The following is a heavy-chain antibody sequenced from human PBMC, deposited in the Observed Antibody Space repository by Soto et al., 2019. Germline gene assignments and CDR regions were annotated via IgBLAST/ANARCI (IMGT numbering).Heavy chain of an antibody. CDR3: ARGIPNSQDYYYMDV. J-gene: IGHJ6*03. CDR1: GVSFSGYY. CDR2: INHSGST. D-gene: IGHD1-26*01. V-gene: IGHV4-34*01. Sequence: SETLSLTCAVYGVSFSGYYWSWIRQPPGKGLEWIGEINHSGSTNYNPSLKSRVTISVDTSKNQFSLKLSSVTAADTAVYYCARGIPNSQDYYYMDVWGKGTTVTVSS.